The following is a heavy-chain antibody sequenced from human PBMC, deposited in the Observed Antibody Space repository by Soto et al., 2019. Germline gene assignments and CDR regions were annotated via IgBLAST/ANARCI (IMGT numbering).Heavy chain of an antibody. CDR3: TTGLSAAVYYFDY. CDR2: IKSTTDGGTT. Sequence: EVQLVESGGGLVKPGGSLRLSCAASGFTFRNAWMSWVRQAPGMGLEWVGRIKSTTDGGTTDYAVPVKGRFTISRDDSKNTLYLQMNSQKTEDTAVYYCTTGLSAAVYYFDYWGQGTLLTVSP. V-gene: IGHV3-15*01. D-gene: IGHD6-13*01. CDR1: GFTFRNAW. J-gene: IGHJ4*02.